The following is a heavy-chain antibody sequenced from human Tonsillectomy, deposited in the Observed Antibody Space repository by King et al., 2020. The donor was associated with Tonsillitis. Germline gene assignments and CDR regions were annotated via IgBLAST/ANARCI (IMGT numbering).Heavy chain of an antibody. Sequence: VQLVESGGGLVQPGRSLRLSCTASGFTFGDYAMSWFRQAPGKGLEWVGFIRSKAYGGTTEYAASVKGRFTISRDDSKSIAYLQMNSLKTEDTAVYYCTRVRYSSGWYRVGGPHFFDYWGQGTLVTVSS. V-gene: IGHV3-49*03. D-gene: IGHD6-19*01. CDR3: TRVRYSSGWYRVGGPHFFDY. J-gene: IGHJ4*02. CDR1: GFTFGDYA. CDR2: IRSKAYGGTT.